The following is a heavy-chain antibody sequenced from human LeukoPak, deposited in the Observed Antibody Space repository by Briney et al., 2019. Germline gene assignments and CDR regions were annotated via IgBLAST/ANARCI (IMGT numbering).Heavy chain of an antibody. CDR3: ARLKRLRRLLWFGEFYHPFDY. V-gene: IGHV4-39*01. CDR1: GGSISSSYY. Sequence: SETLSLTCTVSGGSISSSYYWGWIRQPPGKGLEWIGGIHYSGSTYYSSSLKSRVSISVDTSKNQFSLKLSSVTAADTAVYYCARLKRLRRLLWFGEFYHPFDYWGQGTLVTVSS. J-gene: IGHJ4*02. D-gene: IGHD3-10*01. CDR2: IHYSGST.